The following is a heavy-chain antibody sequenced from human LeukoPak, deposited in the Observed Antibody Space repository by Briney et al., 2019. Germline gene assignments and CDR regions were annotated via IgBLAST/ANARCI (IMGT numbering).Heavy chain of an antibody. D-gene: IGHD4-17*01. CDR3: ARSYYGDGVLDY. CDR2: IYHSGST. CDR1: GYSISSGYY. Sequence: SETLSLTCTVSGYSISSGYYWGWIRQPPGKGLEWIGSIYHSGSTYYNPSLKSRVTISVDTSKNQFPLKLSSVTAADTAVYYCARSYYGDGVLDYWGQGTLVTASS. J-gene: IGHJ4*02. V-gene: IGHV4-38-2*02.